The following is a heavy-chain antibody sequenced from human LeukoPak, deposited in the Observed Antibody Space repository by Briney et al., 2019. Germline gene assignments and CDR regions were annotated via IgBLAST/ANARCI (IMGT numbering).Heavy chain of an antibody. Sequence: GGSLRLSCAASGFTFSSCAMHWVRQAPGKGLEWVAVISYDGSNKYYADSVKGRFTISRDNSKNTLYLQMNSLRAEDTAVYYCARDLSGRDGYNYEYYFDYWGQGTLVTVSS. CDR1: GFTFSSCA. CDR2: ISYDGSNK. D-gene: IGHD5-24*01. J-gene: IGHJ4*02. CDR3: ARDLSGRDGYNYEYYFDY. V-gene: IGHV3-30*01.